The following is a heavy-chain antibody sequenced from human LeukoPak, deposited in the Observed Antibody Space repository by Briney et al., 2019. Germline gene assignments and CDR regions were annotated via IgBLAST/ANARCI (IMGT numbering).Heavy chain of an antibody. V-gene: IGHV1-69*13. CDR3: ARGGTAKNYYYYMDV. CDR1: GGTFSSYA. Sequence: SVKVSCKASGGTFSSYAISWVRQAPGQGLEWMGGIIPIFGTANYAQKFQGRVTITADESTSTAYMELSSLRSEDTAVYYCARGGTAKNYYYYMDVWGKGTTVTISS. CDR2: IIPIFGTA. J-gene: IGHJ6*03.